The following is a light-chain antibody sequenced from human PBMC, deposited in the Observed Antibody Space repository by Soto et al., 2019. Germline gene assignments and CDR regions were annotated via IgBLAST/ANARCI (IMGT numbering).Light chain of an antibody. J-gene: IGKJ2*01. V-gene: IGKV3-15*01. CDR2: GTS. CDR1: QSVSGN. CDR3: QQDNQWPLYT. Sequence: EIVLTQSPATLSVSPGEGATLSCRASQSVSGNLAWYQQQPGQPPRLLIYGTSTRATGIPARFSGGGSGTDFTLTVSRLQFEDFAIYYCQQDNQWPLYTFGQGTKLEI.